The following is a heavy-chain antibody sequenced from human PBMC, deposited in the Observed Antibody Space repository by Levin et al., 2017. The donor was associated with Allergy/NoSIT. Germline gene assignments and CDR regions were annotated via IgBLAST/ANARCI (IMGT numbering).Heavy chain of an antibody. Sequence: GGSLRLSCAASGFTFSSYAMSWVRQAPGKGLEWVSAISGSGGSTYYADSVKGRFTISRDNSKNTLYLQMNSLRAEDTAVYYCAKFSADIVLVVYAMDWFDPWGQGTLVTVSS. CDR1: GFTFSSYA. D-gene: IGHD2-8*02. CDR2: ISGSGGST. V-gene: IGHV3-23*01. CDR3: AKFSADIVLVVYAMDWFDP. J-gene: IGHJ5*02.